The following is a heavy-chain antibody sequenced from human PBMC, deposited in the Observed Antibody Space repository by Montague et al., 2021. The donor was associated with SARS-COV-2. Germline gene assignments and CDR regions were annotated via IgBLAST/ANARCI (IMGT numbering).Heavy chain of an antibody. Sequence: TLSLTCVVSGGSVSSGDYSWSWIRQSPGKGLEWIGYIYQSGSAYYNPFLKSRVTMSIDTSNNQFSLNLRSVTAADTGLCYCATGTRMYGMDFWGQGTTVTVSS. CDR3: ATGTRMYGMDF. CDR2: IYQSGSA. D-gene: IGHD3-10*01. J-gene: IGHJ6*02. CDR1: GGSVSSGDYS. V-gene: IGHV4-30-2*06.